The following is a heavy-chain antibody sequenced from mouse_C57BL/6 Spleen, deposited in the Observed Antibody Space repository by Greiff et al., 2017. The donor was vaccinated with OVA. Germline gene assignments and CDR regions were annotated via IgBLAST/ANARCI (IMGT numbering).Heavy chain of an antibody. D-gene: IGHD2-5*01. J-gene: IGHJ1*03. CDR1: GYSITSGYD. Sequence: EVKLMESGPGMVKPSPSLSLTCTVTGYSITSGYDRHWIRHFPGNKLEWMGYIRYSGSTNYNPSFKSRTSITHDTSKNHFFLKLNSVTTEETATECCARAGAYYSNYEGYFGGWGTGATGTVSS. CDR2: IRYSGST. V-gene: IGHV3-1*01. CDR3: ARAGAYYSNYEGYFGG.